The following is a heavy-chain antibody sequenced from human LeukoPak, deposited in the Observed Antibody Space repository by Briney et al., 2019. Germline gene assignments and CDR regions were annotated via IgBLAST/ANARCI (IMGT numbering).Heavy chain of an antibody. Sequence: PSETLSLTCTVSGDSIRTHYWSWIRQSPGQGLEWIGYIYHSGNTMYNPSLKSRVTMSVDTSKNQLSLNLRSVTAADTAVYYCARQRYDYVWGSYPTDAFDIWGQGTMVTVSS. CDR2: IYHSGNT. J-gene: IGHJ3*02. V-gene: IGHV4-59*08. CDR3: ARQRYDYVWGSYPTDAFDI. CDR1: GDSIRTHY. D-gene: IGHD3-16*02.